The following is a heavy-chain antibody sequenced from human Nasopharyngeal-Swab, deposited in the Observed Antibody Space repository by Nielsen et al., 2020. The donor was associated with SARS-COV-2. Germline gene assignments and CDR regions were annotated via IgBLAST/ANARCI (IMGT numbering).Heavy chain of an antibody. CDR1: GYSFDNHW. J-gene: IGHJ5*02. Sequence: GESLKISCTGFGYSFDNHWIGWVRQMPGKGLEWMGSIYPGNSDTRYSPAFHGRIIMSADKSINTAYLQWTSLRASDTAVYFCARRAARDGYNFEVDPWGQGTLVTVSS. CDR2: IYPGNSDT. D-gene: IGHD5-24*01. V-gene: IGHV5-51*01. CDR3: ARRAARDGYNFEVDP.